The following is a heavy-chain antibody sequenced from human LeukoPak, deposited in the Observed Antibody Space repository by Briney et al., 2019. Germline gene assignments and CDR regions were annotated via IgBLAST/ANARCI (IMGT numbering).Heavy chain of an antibody. J-gene: IGHJ3*02. CDR1: GGSISSYY. Sequence: SETLSLTCTVSGGSISSYYWSWIRQPPGKGLEWIGYIYYSGSTNYNPSLKSRVTISVDTSKNQFSLKLSSVTAADTAVYYCARHKWNYIAFDIWGQGTMVTVSS. CDR2: IYYSGST. CDR3: ARHKWNYIAFDI. D-gene: IGHD1-7*01. V-gene: IGHV4-59*01.